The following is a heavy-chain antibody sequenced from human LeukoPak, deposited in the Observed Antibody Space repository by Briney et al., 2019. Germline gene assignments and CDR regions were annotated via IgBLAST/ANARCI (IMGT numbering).Heavy chain of an antibody. CDR2: VSGSGHRT. J-gene: IGHJ4*02. V-gene: IGHV3-23*01. CDR1: GVTFSSYG. Sequence: GALRLSCAAPGVTFSSYGVSGVRQAPGKGLEWVSGVSGSGHRTYYADSVKGRFTISRDNSKSTLYLQMNSLRAEDTAVYYCAKDWGEYFDYVWGSFTSFDSWGQGTLVTVSS. D-gene: IGHD3-16*01. CDR3: AKDWGEYFDYVWGSFTSFDS.